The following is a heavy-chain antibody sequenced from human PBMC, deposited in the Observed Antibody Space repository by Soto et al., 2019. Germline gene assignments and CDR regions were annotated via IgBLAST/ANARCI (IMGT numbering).Heavy chain of an antibody. V-gene: IGHV3-21*03. Sequence: PVGSLRLSCATSGFNFKSYVMHWIRQAPGKGLEWVSSISSTRTYIHYADSVKGRFTISRDDSKNTLYLQMNSLKTEDTAVYYCTTDLSQQLVLPRVYYFDYWGQGTLVTVSS. CDR2: ISSTRTYI. J-gene: IGHJ4*02. CDR1: GFNFKSYV. CDR3: TTDLSQQLVLPRVYYFDY. D-gene: IGHD6-13*01.